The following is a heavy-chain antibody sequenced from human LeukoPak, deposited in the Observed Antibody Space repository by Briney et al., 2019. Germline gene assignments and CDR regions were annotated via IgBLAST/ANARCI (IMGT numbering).Heavy chain of an antibody. V-gene: IGHV1-2*02. J-gene: IGHJ4*02. CDR3: ARGSGYSYGPPGGY. CDR2: INPNSGGT. D-gene: IGHD5-18*01. CDR1: GYTFIDYY. Sequence: ASVKVSCEASGYTFIDYYMHWVRQAPGQGLEWMGWINPNSGGTNYAQKFQGRVTMTRDTSISTAYMDLSRLRSDDTAVYYCARGSGYSYGPPGGYWGQGTLVTVSS.